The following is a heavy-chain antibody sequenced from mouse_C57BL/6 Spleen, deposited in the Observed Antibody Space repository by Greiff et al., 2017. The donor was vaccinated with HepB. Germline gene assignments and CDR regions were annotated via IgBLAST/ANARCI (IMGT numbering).Heavy chain of an antibody. CDR2: INYDGSST. V-gene: IGHV5-16*01. CDR3: AREGDYGYFDY. J-gene: IGHJ2*01. Sequence: EVQLVESEGGLVQPGSSMKLSCTASGFTFSDYYMAWVRQVPEKGLEWVANINYDGSSTYYLDSLKSRFIISRDNAKNILYLQMSSLKSEDTATYYCAREGDYGYFDYWGQGTTLTVSS. CDR1: GFTFSDYY. D-gene: IGHD2-4*01.